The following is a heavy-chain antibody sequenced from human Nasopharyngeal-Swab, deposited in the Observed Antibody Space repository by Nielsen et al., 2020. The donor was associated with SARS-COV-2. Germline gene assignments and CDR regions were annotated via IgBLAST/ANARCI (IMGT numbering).Heavy chain of an antibody. CDR2: IYYSGST. CDR3: ASAPYYYSSGYYGPSPFDI. J-gene: IGHJ3*02. D-gene: IGHD3-22*01. CDR1: GGSISSGDYY. Sequence: SETLSLTCTVSGGSISSGDYYWSWIRQPPGKGLEWIGYIYYSGSTYYNPSLKSRVTISVDTSKNQFSLKLSSVSAADTAVYYCASAPYYYSSGYYGPSPFDIWGQGTMVTVSS. V-gene: IGHV4-30-4*01.